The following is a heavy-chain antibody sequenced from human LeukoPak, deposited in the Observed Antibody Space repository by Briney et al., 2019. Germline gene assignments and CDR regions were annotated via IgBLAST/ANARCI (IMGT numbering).Heavy chain of an antibody. V-gene: IGHV3-23*01. CDR2: ISGSGGST. Sequence: VGSLRLSCAASGFTFSSYAMSWVRQAPGKGLEWVSAISGSGGSTYYADSVKGRFTISRDNSKNTLYLQMNSLRAEDTAVYYCAKTVGDSSGYYSYWGQGTLVTVSS. CDR3: AKTVGDSSGYYSY. J-gene: IGHJ4*02. CDR1: GFTFSSYA. D-gene: IGHD3-22*01.